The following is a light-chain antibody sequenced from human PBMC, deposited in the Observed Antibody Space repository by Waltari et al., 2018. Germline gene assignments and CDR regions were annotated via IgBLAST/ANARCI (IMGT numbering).Light chain of an antibody. CDR1: SSDVGSYNL. CDR3: CSYAGSSTFV. CDR2: EGS. V-gene: IGLV2-23*03. J-gene: IGLJ1*01. Sequence: QSALTQPASVSGSPGQSITISCTGTSSDVGSYNLVSWYLQYPGKAPKLMIYEGSKRPSGVSKRFSGSKSGNAASLTISGLQAEDEADYYCCSYAGSSTFVFGTGTKVTVL.